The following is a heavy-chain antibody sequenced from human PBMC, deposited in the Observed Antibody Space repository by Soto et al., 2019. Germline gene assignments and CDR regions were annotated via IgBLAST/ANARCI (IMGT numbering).Heavy chain of an antibody. D-gene: IGHD1-7*01. Sequence: EVQLSESGGGLVQPGGSLRLSCAASGFTFNRYGMSWVRQAPGKGLEWVSAISGSGDSTYYADSVKGRFTISRDSSNHTLYLQMNNLSADDTALYFCVKLRLELLYLDSWGLGALVILSS. CDR2: ISGSGDST. V-gene: IGHV3-23*01. CDR1: GFTFNRYG. CDR3: VKLRLELLYLDS. J-gene: IGHJ4*02.